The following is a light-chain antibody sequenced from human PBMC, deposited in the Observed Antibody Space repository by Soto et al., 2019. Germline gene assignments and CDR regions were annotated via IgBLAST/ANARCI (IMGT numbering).Light chain of an antibody. Sequence: EVVLTQSPGILSLSPGERATLSCRASQSINSDYLAWYQQKPGQAPRLRIYSASSRSTDVPDRFIGSGSETHFPLTISRLEPEDLAVYYCQQYSSSPRTFGQGTMLEI. CDR1: QSINSDY. J-gene: IGKJ2*02. CDR3: QQYSSSPRT. V-gene: IGKV3-20*01. CDR2: SAS.